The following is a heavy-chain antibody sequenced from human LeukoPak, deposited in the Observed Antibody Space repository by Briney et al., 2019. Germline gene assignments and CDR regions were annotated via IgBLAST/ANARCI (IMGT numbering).Heavy chain of an antibody. CDR2: ISAYNGNT. Sequence: ASVKVSCKASGYTFTSYDINWVRQAPGQGLEWMGWISAYNGNTNYAQKLQGRVTMTTDTSTSTAYMELRSLRSDDTAVYYCAREDCSGGSCYVWFDPWGQGTLVTVSS. J-gene: IGHJ5*02. CDR3: AREDCSGGSCYVWFDP. D-gene: IGHD2-15*01. V-gene: IGHV1-18*01. CDR1: GYTFTSYD.